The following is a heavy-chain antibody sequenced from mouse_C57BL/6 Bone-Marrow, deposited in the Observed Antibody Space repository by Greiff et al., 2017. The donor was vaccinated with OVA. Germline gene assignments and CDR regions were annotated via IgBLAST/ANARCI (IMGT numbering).Heavy chain of an antibody. V-gene: IGHV5-12*01. Sequence: EVQLVESGGGLVQPGGSLKLSCAASGFTFSDYYMYWVRQTPEKRLEWVAYISNGGGSTYYPDTVKGRFTISRDNAKNTLYLQMSRLKSEDTAMYYCARHDGYPAWFAYWGQGTLVTVSA. CDR1: GFTFSDYY. CDR2: ISNGGGST. D-gene: IGHD2-3*01. CDR3: ARHDGYPAWFAY. J-gene: IGHJ3*01.